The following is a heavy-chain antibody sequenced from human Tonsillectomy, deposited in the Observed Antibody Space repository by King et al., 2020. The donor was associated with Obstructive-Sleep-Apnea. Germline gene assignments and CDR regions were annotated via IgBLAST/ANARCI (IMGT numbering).Heavy chain of an antibody. CDR1: GFTFSSYG. V-gene: IGHV3-33*01. CDR2: IWYDGSNK. Sequence: VQLVESGGGVVQPGRSLRLSCAASGFTFSSYGMHWVRQAPGKGLEWVAVIWYDGSNKYDADFVKGRFTISRNNSKKTLYLQMNSLRAEDTAVYYCARGMGVTMGRGVIIPNWFDPWGQGTLVTVSS. CDR3: ARGMGVTMGRGVIIPNWFDP. D-gene: IGHD3-10*01. J-gene: IGHJ5*02.